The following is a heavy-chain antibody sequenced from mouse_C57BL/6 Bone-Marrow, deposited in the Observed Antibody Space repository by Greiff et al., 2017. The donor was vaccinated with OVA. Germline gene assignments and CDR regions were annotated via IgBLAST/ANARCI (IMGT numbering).Heavy chain of an antibody. V-gene: IGHV3-6*01. CDR3: AREDGTTVVSDWYFDV. CDR1: GYSITSGYY. D-gene: IGHD1-1*01. Sequence: EVQLQQSGPGLVKPSQSLSLTCSVTGYSITSGYYWNWIRQFPGNKLEWMGYISYDGSNNYNPSLKNRISITRDTSKNQFFLKLNSVTTEDTATYYCAREDGTTVVSDWYFDVWGTGTTVTVSS. CDR2: ISYDGSN. J-gene: IGHJ1*03.